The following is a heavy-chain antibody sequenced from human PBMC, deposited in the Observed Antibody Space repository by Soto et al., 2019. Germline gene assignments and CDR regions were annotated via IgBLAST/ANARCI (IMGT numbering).Heavy chain of an antibody. Sequence: QVQLVQSGAEVKKPGASVKVSCKASGYTFTSYGISWVRQAPGQGLEWMGWISAYNGNTNYAQKLQGRVTMTTDTPTSTAYMELRSLRSDDTAVYYCARDMTDVVVVPAADYYYGMDVWGQGTTVTVSS. J-gene: IGHJ6*02. D-gene: IGHD2-2*01. CDR2: ISAYNGNT. CDR3: ARDMTDVVVVPAADYYYGMDV. CDR1: GYTFTSYG. V-gene: IGHV1-18*04.